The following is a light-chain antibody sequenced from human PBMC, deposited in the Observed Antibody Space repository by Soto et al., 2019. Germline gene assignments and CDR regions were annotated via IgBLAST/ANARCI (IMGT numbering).Light chain of an antibody. J-gene: IGKJ4*01. Sequence: EIVMTQSPATLSVSPGERATLSCRASQSVSSNLAWYQQKPGQAPRLLIYGASTRATGITARFSGSGSGTEFTLTISSLQSEDLAVYYCQQYNNWPPLLTFGGGTKVEIK. CDR3: QQYNNWPPLLT. CDR2: GAS. CDR1: QSVSSN. V-gene: IGKV3-15*01.